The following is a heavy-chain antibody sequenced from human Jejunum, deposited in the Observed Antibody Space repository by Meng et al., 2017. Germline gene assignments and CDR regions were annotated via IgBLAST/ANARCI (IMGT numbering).Heavy chain of an antibody. Sequence: ASVKVSCKASGYTFTAYGIHCVRQAPGQRLEWMGWINGGNDYTKYSQKFQGRVTITRDTSASTAYMEMTSLRSAYSAVYYCATQGTYCSSTSCYFGWGQGTLVTVSS. CDR3: ATQGTYCSSTSCYFG. CDR1: GYTFTAYG. J-gene: IGHJ1*01. D-gene: IGHD2-2*01. V-gene: IGHV1-3*01. CDR2: INGGNDYT.